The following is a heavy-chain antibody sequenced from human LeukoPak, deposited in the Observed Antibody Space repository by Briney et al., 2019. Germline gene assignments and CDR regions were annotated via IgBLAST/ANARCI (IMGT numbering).Heavy chain of an antibody. CDR3: ARSVGWELQSWFDP. Sequence: PSGTLSLTCTVSGASISSTIYYWAWIRQPPGMGLEWIGSLSYSGDTHYNPSLESRVTLSIDTSKNQLSLKVRSVTVANTAVYYCARSVGWELQSWFDPWGQGSLVSVSS. D-gene: IGHD1-26*01. V-gene: IGHV4-39*01. CDR2: LSYSGDT. J-gene: IGHJ5*02. CDR1: GASISSTIYY.